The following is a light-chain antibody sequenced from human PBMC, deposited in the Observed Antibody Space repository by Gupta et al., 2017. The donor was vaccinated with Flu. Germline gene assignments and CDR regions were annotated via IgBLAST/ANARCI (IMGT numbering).Light chain of an antibody. CDR1: QSISSY. V-gene: IGKV1-39*01. Sequence: DIQMTQSPSSLSASVGDRVTITCRASQSISSYLNWYQQKPGKAPKLLICAASSLQSGVPSRFSGSGSGTDFTLTISSRQPEDFATYYCQQSDSTPQYTFGQGTKLEIK. CDR2: AAS. J-gene: IGKJ2*01. CDR3: QQSDSTPQYT.